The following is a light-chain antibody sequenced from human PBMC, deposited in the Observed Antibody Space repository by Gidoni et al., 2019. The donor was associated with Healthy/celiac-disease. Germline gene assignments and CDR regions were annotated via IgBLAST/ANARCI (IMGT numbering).Light chain of an antibody. CDR1: QSISSY. CDR2: ASS. Sequence: DIQMTQSPSSLSASVADRLTITCRASQSISSYLIWYQQKPGKAPKLLIYASSSLQSGVPSRFSGSRSGRDFTITISSLQPEDFATYYCQQSYSTPFTFGPGTKVDIK. J-gene: IGKJ3*01. CDR3: QQSYSTPFT. V-gene: IGKV1-39*01.